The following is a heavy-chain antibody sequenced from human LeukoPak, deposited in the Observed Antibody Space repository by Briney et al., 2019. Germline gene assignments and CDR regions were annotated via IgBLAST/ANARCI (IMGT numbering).Heavy chain of an antibody. CDR3: ARGDYDFWSGSIEYFQH. D-gene: IGHD3-3*01. J-gene: IGHJ1*01. V-gene: IGHV4-4*07. Sequence: SETLSLTCTVSGGSISSYYWSCIRQPAGKGLEWIGRIYTSGSTNYNPSLKSRVTISVDTSKNQFSLKLRFVTAADTAVYYCARGDYDFWSGSIEYFQHWGQGTLVTVSS. CDR2: IYTSGST. CDR1: GGSISSYY.